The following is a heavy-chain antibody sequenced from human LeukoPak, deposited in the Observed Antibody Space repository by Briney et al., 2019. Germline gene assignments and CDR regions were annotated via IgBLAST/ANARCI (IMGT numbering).Heavy chain of an antibody. J-gene: IGHJ4*02. V-gene: IGHV3-13*01. CDR2: IGTTGDT. Sequence: GGSLRLSCAASGFTFSTYDMHWVRQAPGKGLEWVSSIGTTGDTYYPASVKGRFTVSRENAKTSLYLQMKSLRAGDTAVYYCTRGGLWFGYDYWGQGTLVTVSS. CDR3: TRGGLWFGYDY. CDR1: GFTFSTYD. D-gene: IGHD3-10*01.